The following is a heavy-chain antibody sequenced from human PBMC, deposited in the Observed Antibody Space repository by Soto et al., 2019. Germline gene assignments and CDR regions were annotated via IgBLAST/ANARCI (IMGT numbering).Heavy chain of an antibody. CDR1: GYTLTELS. Sequence: HVQLVQSGAKVKKPGASVKVSCKVSGYTLTELSMHWVRQAPGKGLERMGGFDPEDGETIYAQKFQGRVTMTEDTSTDTAYMELSSLRSEDTAVYYCATYALGYSSGWLPFDYWGQGTLVTVSS. CDR3: ATYALGYSSGWLPFDY. V-gene: IGHV1-24*01. CDR2: FDPEDGET. J-gene: IGHJ4*02. D-gene: IGHD6-19*01.